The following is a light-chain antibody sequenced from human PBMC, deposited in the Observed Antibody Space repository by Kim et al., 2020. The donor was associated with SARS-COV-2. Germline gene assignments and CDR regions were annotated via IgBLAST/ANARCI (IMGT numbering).Light chain of an antibody. CDR3: HQYSNSRGT. V-gene: IGKV3-20*01. J-gene: IGKJ2*02. CDR2: GTS. Sequence: IVLTQSPDTLSLSPGEGATLSCRASQTVSRIYLAWYQQRLGQTPRLLIYGTSTRATGIPDRFSGSGSGTDFTLTISRVEPEDFAVYYCHQYSNSRGTFGQGTKLEI. CDR1: QTVSRIY.